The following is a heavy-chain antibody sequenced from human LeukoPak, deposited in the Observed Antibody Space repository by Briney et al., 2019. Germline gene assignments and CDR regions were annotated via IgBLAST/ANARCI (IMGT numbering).Heavy chain of an antibody. CDR1: GFTFSSYG. Sequence: GGSLRLSCAVSGFTFSSYGMSWVRQAPGKGLEWVSAISGSGGSTYYADSVKGRFTISRDNSKNTLYLQMNSLRAEGTAVYYCAKTPCYYDSSGYLDAFDIWGQGTMVTVSS. D-gene: IGHD3-22*01. CDR3: AKTPCYYDSSGYLDAFDI. V-gene: IGHV3-23*01. J-gene: IGHJ3*02. CDR2: ISGSGGST.